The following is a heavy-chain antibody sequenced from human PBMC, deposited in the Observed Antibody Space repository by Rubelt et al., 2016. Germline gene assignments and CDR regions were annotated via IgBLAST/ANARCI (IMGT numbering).Heavy chain of an antibody. J-gene: IGHJ4*02. Sequence: QVQLVQSGAEVKEPGASVKVSCKASGYTFTGYYMHWVRQAPGQGLEWMGWISPNNGGPNYAQRFQGRVTMTRDTSISTAYLELSRLTSDDTAVYYCAGVTYRDYTDFDYWGQGTLVTVSS. CDR1: GYTFTGYY. CDR3: AGVTYRDYTDFDY. CDR2: ISPNNGGP. V-gene: IGHV1-2*02. D-gene: IGHD4-11*01.